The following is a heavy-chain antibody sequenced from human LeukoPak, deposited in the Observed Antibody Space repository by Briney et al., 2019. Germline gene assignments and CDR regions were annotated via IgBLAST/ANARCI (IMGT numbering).Heavy chain of an antibody. CDR3: ARGPRYSSSWSLGGWFDP. D-gene: IGHD6-13*01. V-gene: IGHV4-34*01. CDR2: INHSGST. J-gene: IGHJ5*02. CDR1: GGSISSFY. Sequence: SETLSLTCTVSGGSISSFYWSWIRQPPGKGLEWIGEINHSGSTNYNPSLKSRVTISVDTSKNQLSLKLSSVTAADTAVYYCARGPRYSSSWSLGGWFDPWGQGTLVTVSS.